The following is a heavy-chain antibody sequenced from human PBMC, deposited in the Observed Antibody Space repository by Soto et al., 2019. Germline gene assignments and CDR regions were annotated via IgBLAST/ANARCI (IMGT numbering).Heavy chain of an antibody. CDR1: GGSFSGYY. Sequence: PSETLSLTCAVYGGSFSGYYWSWIRQPPGKGLEWIGEINHSGSTNYNPSLMSRVTISVDTSKNQFSLKLSSVTAADTAVYYCASQTIGYCSGGSCYSKYYYYMDVWGKGTTVTVSS. CDR2: INHSGST. J-gene: IGHJ6*03. D-gene: IGHD2-15*01. CDR3: ASQTIGYCSGGSCYSKYYYYMDV. V-gene: IGHV4-34*01.